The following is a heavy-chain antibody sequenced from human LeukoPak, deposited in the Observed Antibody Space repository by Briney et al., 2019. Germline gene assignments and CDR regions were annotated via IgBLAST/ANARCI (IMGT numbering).Heavy chain of an antibody. CDR1: GGSFSGYY. V-gene: IGHV4-34*01. CDR3: ARAGYGDFNWFDP. J-gene: IGHJ5*02. D-gene: IGHD4-17*01. CDR2: INHSGST. Sequence: SETLSLTCAVYGGSFSGYYWSWTRQPPGKGLEWIGEINHSGSTNYNPSLKSRVTISVDTSKNQFSLKLSSVTAADTAVYYCARAGYGDFNWFDPWGQGTLVTVSS.